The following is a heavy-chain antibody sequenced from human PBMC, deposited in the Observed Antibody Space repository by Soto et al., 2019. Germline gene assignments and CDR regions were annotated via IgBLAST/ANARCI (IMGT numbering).Heavy chain of an antibody. V-gene: IGHV4-31*03. CDR3: ARVGTYYYDSSGYYYYYYGMDV. Sequence: SETLSLTCTVSGGSISSGGYYWSWIRQHPGKGLEWIGYIYYSGSTYYNPSLKSRVTISVDTSKNQFSLKLSSVTAADTAVYYCARVGTYYYDSSGYYYYYYGMDVWGQGTTVT. D-gene: IGHD3-22*01. CDR1: GGSISSGGYY. CDR2: IYYSGST. J-gene: IGHJ6*02.